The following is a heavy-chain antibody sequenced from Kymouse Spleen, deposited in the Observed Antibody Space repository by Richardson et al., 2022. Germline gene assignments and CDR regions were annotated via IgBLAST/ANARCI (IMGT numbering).Heavy chain of an antibody. CDR2: INHSGST. Sequence: QVQLQQWGAGLLKPSETLSLTCAVYGGSFSGYYWSWIRQPPGKGLEWIGEINHSGSTNYNPSLKSRVTISVDTSKNQFSLKLSSVTAADTAVYYCARGDYDFWSGSYFDYWGQGTLVTVSS. V-gene: IGHV4-34*01. CDR3: ARGDYDFWSGSYFDY. CDR1: GGSFSGYY. D-gene: IGHD3-3*01. J-gene: IGHJ4*02.